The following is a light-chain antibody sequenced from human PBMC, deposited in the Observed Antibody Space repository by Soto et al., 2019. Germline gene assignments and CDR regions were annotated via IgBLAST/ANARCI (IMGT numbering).Light chain of an antibody. CDR1: QSIDSW. CDR2: KAS. J-gene: IGKJ1*01. V-gene: IGKV1-5*03. CDR3: QPYNSYSRT. Sequence: DIQMTQSPSTLSASVGDRVTITCRASQSIDSWSAWYQHKPGKAPKLLIFKASTLETGVPSRFSGSGSETEFTLTISSLQSDDSATYYCQPYNSYSRTFGQGTKVDIK.